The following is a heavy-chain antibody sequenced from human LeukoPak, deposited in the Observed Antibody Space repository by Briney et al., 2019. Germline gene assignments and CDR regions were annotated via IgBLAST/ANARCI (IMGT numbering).Heavy chain of an antibody. CDR3: ARSHSSGYRTTYYFDY. V-gene: IGHV1-69*04. Sequence: SVKVSCKASGGTFSSYAISWVRQAPGQGLEWMGRIIPILGIANYAQKFQGRVTITAGKSTSTAYMELSSLRSEDTAVYYCARSHSSGYRTTYYFDYWGQGTLVTVSS. CDR2: IIPILGIA. CDR1: GGTFSSYA. D-gene: IGHD3-22*01. J-gene: IGHJ4*02.